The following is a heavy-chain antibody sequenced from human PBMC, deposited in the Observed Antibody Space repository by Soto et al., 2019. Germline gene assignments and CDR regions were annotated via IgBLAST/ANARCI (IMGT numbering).Heavy chain of an antibody. J-gene: IGHJ4*02. CDR2: ISSSSSYI. CDR1: GFTFSSYS. V-gene: IGHV3-21*01. CDR3: AREHDYGDYGYYFDY. D-gene: IGHD4-17*01. Sequence: EVQLVESGGGLVKPGGSLRLSCAASGFTFSSYSMNWVGQAPGKGLEWVSSISSSSSYIYYADSVKGRFTISRDNAKNSLYLQMNSLRAEDTAVYYCAREHDYGDYGYYFDYWGQGTLVTVSS.